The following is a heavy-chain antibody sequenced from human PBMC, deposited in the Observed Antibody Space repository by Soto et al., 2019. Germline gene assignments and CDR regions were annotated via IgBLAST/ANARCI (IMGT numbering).Heavy chain of an antibody. CDR1: GYTFTDYA. V-gene: IGHV1-3*04. CDR3: AKGSRMWTPDY. J-gene: IGHJ4*02. Sequence: VASVKVSCKTSGYTFTDYAIYWVRQAPGQTLEWMGWISTGNGNTKFSQKFQGRVTITRDTSATTAYMELTSLRSEDTAVYYCAKGSRMWTPDYWGQGTLVTVSS. D-gene: IGHD2-21*01. CDR2: ISTGNGNT.